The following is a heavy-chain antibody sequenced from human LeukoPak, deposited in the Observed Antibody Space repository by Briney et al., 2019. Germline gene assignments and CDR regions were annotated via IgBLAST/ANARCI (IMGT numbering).Heavy chain of an antibody. V-gene: IGHV1-2*02. Sequence: ASVKVSCKASGYTFTDYYMHWVRQAPGQGLEWMGWINLNSRGTNYAQKFQGRVTMTRDTSISTAYMELSRLRSDDTAVYYCARGGYGGNVIRDYMDVWGKGTTVTISS. J-gene: IGHJ6*03. CDR2: INLNSRGT. CDR1: GYTFTDYY. D-gene: IGHD4-23*01. CDR3: ARGGYGGNVIRDYMDV.